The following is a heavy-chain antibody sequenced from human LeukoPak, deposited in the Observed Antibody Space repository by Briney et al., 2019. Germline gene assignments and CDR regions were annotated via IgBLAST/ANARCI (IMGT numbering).Heavy chain of an antibody. CDR1: GFTVSSNY. V-gene: IGHV3-53*01. CDR2: IYSGGST. Sequence: GGSLRLSCAASGFTVSSNYMSWVRQAPGKGLEWVSVIYSGGSTYYADSVKGRFTISRDNSKNTLYLQMNSLRAEDTAVYYCARAKGGYYPFAFDIWGQGTMVTVSS. D-gene: IGHD3-22*01. J-gene: IGHJ3*02. CDR3: ARAKGGYYPFAFDI.